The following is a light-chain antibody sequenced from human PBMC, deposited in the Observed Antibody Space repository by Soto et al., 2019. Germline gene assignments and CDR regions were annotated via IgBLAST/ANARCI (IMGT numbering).Light chain of an antibody. V-gene: IGLV2-14*01. CDR1: RSDIGDSNF. CDR3: ASFRSGTILV. J-gene: IGLJ1*01. Sequence: LTQPASVSGSPGQSVTISCTGPRSDIGDSNFISWYQHSPGKAPRLLIYEVNNRPSGVSRRFSGSKAGNTASLTISGLLDDDEADYFCASFRSGTILVFGSGTKATVL. CDR2: EVN.